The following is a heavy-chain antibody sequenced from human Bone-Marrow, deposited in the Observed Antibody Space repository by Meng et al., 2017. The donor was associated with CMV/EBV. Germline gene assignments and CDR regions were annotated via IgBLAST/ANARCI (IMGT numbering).Heavy chain of an antibody. CDR2: ISSNGTIK. Sequence: GESLKISCGASGFTFSNHYMSWVRQAPGNGLEWISYISSNGTIKYYSDSVKGRFTVSRGNTKSSLYLQMNSLRAEDTAVYYCVRGFADGHYWGQGTLVTVSS. V-gene: IGHV3-11*04. J-gene: IGHJ4*02. D-gene: IGHD3-10*01. CDR3: VRGFADGHY. CDR1: GFTFSNHY.